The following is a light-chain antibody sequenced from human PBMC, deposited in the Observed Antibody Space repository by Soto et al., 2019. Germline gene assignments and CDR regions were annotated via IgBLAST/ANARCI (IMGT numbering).Light chain of an antibody. CDR2: SND. V-gene: IGLV1-44*01. CDR1: SSNIGRNF. CDR3: ATWDDSLNGLV. J-gene: IGLJ7*01. Sequence: QSVLTQPPSASGTPGQRVTISCSGSSSNIGRNFVYWYQQLPGTAPKLLIFSNDQRPSGVPDRFSGSKSGTSASLAISGLQSEDEADYHCATWDDSLNGLVFGGGTQLTVL.